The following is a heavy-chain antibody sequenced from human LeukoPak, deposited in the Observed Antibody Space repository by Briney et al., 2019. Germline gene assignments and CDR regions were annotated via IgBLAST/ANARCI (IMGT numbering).Heavy chain of an antibody. Sequence: GGSLRLPCAASGFTFSNFFMSWVRQAPGKGLEWVSSISGSGGTTYYADSVKGRFTISRDNAKNSLYLQMNSLRDEDTAVYYCARDGYGSGSYLEARGQGTLVTVSS. D-gene: IGHD3-10*01. CDR1: GFTFSNFF. CDR3: ARDGYGSGSYLEA. V-gene: IGHV3-48*02. J-gene: IGHJ4*02. CDR2: ISGSGGTT.